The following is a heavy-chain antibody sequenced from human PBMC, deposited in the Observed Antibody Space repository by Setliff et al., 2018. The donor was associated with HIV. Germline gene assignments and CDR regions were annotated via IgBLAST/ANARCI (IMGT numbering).Heavy chain of an antibody. CDR1: GGSISSSSYY. CDR3: ATRYCSSTSCYAYDAFDI. D-gene: IGHD2-2*01. CDR2: IYYSGST. J-gene: IGHJ3*02. V-gene: IGHV4-39*07. Sequence: SETLSLTCTVSGGSISSSSYYWGWIRQPPGKGLEWIGSIYYSGSTSYNPSLRSRVTISVDTSKNQFSLKLSSVTAADTAVYYCATRYCSSTSCYAYDAFDIWGQGTMVTVSS.